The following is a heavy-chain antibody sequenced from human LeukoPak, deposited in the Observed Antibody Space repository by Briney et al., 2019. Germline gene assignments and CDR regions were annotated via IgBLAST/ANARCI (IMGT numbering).Heavy chain of an antibody. CDR1: GGSISSSNW. CDR3: ARVREVAGTDYFDY. CDR2: IYHSGST. J-gene: IGHJ4*02. Sequence: SENLSLTCAVSGGSISSSNWWSWVRQPPGKGLEWIGEIYHSGSTNYNPSLKSRVTISVDKSKNQFSLKLSSVTAADTAVYYCARVREVAGTDYFDYWGQGTLVTVSS. V-gene: IGHV4-4*02. D-gene: IGHD6-19*01.